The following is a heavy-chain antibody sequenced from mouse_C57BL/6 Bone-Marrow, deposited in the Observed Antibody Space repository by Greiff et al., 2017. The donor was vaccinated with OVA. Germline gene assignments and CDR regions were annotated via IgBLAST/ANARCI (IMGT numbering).Heavy chain of an antibody. J-gene: IGHJ2*01. CDR3: ARFGDYDYFDD. D-gene: IGHD2-4*01. V-gene: IGHV1-18*01. CDR2: INPNNGGT. CDR1: GYTFTDYN. Sequence: VQLKESGPELVKPGASVKIPCKASGYTFTDYNMDWVKQSHGKSLEWIGDINPNNGGTIYNQKFKGKATLTVDKSSSTAYMELRSLTSEDTAVYYCARFGDYDYFDDWGQGTTLTVSS.